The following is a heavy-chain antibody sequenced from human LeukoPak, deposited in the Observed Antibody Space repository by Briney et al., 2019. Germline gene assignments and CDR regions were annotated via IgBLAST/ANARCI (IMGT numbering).Heavy chain of an antibody. V-gene: IGHV4-38-2*02. CDR1: GYSISSGYY. D-gene: IGHD7-27*01. Sequence: SESLSLTCTVSGYSISSGYYWGWIRQAPGKGLEWIGSIYHDGSTFYNPSIKRRVTISVDTSRNQFSLKLTSVTAADTAVYYCARPVANWGAFDMWGQGTMVTVSS. J-gene: IGHJ3*02. CDR3: ARPVANWGAFDM. CDR2: IYHDGST.